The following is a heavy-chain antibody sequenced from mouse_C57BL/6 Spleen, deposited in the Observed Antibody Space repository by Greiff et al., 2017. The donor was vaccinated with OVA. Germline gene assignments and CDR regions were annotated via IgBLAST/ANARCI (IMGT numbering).Heavy chain of an antibody. Sequence: VQLKQSGPELVKPGASVKIPCKASGYTFTDYNMDWVKQSHGKSLEWIGDINPNNGGTIYNQKFKGKATLTVDKSSSTAYMELRSLTSEDTAVYYCARLYYGSREGYYYAMDYWGQGTSVTVSS. CDR3: ARLYYGSREGYYYAMDY. V-gene: IGHV1-18*01. CDR1: GYTFTDYN. CDR2: INPNNGGT. J-gene: IGHJ4*01. D-gene: IGHD1-1*01.